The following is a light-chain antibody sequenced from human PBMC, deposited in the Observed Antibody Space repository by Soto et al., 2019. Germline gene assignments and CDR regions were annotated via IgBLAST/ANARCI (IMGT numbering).Light chain of an antibody. Sequence: DIQMTQSPSTLSASVGDRVTITCRASQDINNWLAGYQQRPGKAPTCLIYDVFSFQSVVPSKFSGSGSGTEFTLKISSLQPADGRCYYCNQHDCLRITFGGRTEVQIK. CDR1: QDINNW. CDR2: DVF. CDR3: NQHDCLRIT. J-gene: IGKJ4*01. V-gene: IGKV1-5*01.